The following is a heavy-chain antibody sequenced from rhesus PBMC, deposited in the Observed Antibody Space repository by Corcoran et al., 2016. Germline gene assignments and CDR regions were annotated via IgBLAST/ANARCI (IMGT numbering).Heavy chain of an antibody. CDR3: ARSDGSSDVRFDY. CDR2: IDGSGNNT. J-gene: IGHJ4*01. V-gene: IGHV4-169*01. CDR1: GGSISSSS. D-gene: IGHD4-29*01. Sequence: QLQLQESGPGLVKPSATLSVTCAVSGGSISSSSWSWIRQAPGQGLEWIGYIDGSGNNTNYNPSLKSRVTLSVDTSKNQLALKLSSVTAADTAVYYCARSDGSSDVRFDYWGQGVLVTVSS.